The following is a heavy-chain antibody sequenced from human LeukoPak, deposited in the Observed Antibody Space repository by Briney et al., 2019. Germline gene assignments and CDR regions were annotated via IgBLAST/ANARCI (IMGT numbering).Heavy chain of an antibody. CDR2: IYYSGST. V-gene: IGHV4-39*07. CDR1: GGSISSSSYY. D-gene: IGHD3-22*01. J-gene: IGHJ2*01. CDR3: ARDQYYYDSSGYYQTPWYFDL. Sequence: PSETLSLTCTVSGGSISSSSYYWGWIRQPPGKGLEWIGSIYYSGSTYYNPSLKSRVTMSVDTSKNQFSLKLSSVTAADTAVYYCARDQYYYDSSGYYQTPWYFDLWGRGTLVTVSS.